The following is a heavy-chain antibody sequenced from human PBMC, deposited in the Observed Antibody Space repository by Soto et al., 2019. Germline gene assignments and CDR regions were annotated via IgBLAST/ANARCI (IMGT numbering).Heavy chain of an antibody. Sequence: QVQLVQSGAEVKKPGASVKVSCKASGYTFTSYDINWVRQATGQGLEWMGWMNANSGNTGYAQKFQGRVTMTRNTSISTAYMELSSLRSDDTAVYYCARGGRAYYYDSSGQDYWGQGTLVNVSS. CDR1: GYTFTSYD. D-gene: IGHD3-22*01. CDR2: MNANSGNT. CDR3: ARGGRAYYYDSSGQDY. V-gene: IGHV1-8*01. J-gene: IGHJ4*02.